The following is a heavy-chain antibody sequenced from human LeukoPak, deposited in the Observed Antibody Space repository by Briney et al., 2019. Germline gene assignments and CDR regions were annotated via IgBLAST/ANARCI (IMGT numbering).Heavy chain of an antibody. J-gene: IGHJ4*02. CDR1: GYTCTSYG. V-gene: IGHV1-18*01. CDR3: ARDLPRRMATTQPAGY. D-gene: IGHD5-24*01. CDR2: ISAYNGNT. Sequence: ASVKVSCKASGYTCTSYGISWVRQAPGQGLEWMGWISAYNGNTNYAQKLQGRVTMTTDTSTSTAYMELRSLRSDDTAVYYCARDLPRRMATTQPAGYWGQGTLVTVSS.